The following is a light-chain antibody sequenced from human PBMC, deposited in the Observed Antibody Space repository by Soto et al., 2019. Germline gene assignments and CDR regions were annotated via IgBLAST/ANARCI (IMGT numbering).Light chain of an antibody. V-gene: IGLV7-46*01. J-gene: IGLJ1*01. CDR3: LLSYNGPYV. CDR1: DQAVNNGHY. Sequence: AVPTSQASLTVSGVGTITPTRGSSDQAVNNGHYPYWFQQKPGQAPRTLIYDTTNRHSWTPARFSGSLLGGKAALTLSGAQPEDEAEYYCLLSYNGPYVFGTGTKVTVL. CDR2: DTT.